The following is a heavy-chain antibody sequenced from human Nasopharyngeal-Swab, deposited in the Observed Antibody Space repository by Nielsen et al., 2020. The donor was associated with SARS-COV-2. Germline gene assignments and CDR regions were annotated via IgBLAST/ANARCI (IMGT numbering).Heavy chain of an antibody. Sequence: ASVKVSCKASGYTFKSFAVNWVRQAPGQGLEWMGWISAYNGNTNYAQNLQGRVTMTTDTSTSTAYMELRSLRSDDTAVYYCAVNYGDYDSYYGMDVWGQGTTVTVSS. CDR3: AVNYGDYDSYYGMDV. J-gene: IGHJ6*02. CDR1: GYTFKSFA. D-gene: IGHD4-17*01. CDR2: ISAYNGNT. V-gene: IGHV1-18*01.